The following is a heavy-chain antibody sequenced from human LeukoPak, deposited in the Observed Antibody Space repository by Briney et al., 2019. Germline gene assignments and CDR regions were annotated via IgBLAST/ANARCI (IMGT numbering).Heavy chain of an antibody. D-gene: IGHD3-9*01. CDR1: GFTFSSYG. J-gene: IGHJ4*02. CDR2: IWYDGSNK. CDR3: ARVRYDILTGYPFDY. Sequence: GRSLRLSCAASGFTFSSYGMHWVRQAPGKGLEWVAVIWYDGSNKYYADSVKGRFTISRDNAKNSLYLQMNSLRAEDTAVYYCARVRYDILTGYPFDYWGQGTLVTVSS. V-gene: IGHV3-33*01.